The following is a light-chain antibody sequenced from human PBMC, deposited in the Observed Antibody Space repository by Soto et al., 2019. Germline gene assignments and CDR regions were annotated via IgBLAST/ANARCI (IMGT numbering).Light chain of an antibody. Sequence: VLTQSQCTLPLSPGERALLSCSASQSVSNNYLAWYQQKPGQAPRLLIYGASSRATGIPDRFSGSGSGTDFTLTISRLEPEDFAVYYCQQRSNCPPTFGQVTRLEV. CDR2: GAS. V-gene: IGKV3D-20*02. J-gene: IGKJ5*01. CDR3: QQRSNCPPT. CDR1: QSVSNNY.